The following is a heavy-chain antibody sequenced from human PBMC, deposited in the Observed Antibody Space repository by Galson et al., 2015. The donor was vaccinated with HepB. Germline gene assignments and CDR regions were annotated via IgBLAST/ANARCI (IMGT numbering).Heavy chain of an antibody. CDR3: ARLMWGGVLMAMSYGMDV. D-gene: IGHD2-8*01. V-gene: IGHV5-51*01. J-gene: IGHJ6*02. CDR2: IYPGDSDI. CDR1: GYSFTSYW. Sequence: QSGAEVKKPGESLKISCKGSGYSFTSYWIGWVRQMPGKGLEWMGIIYPGDSDIRYSPSFQGQVTISADKSISTAYLQWSSLKASDTAMYYCARLMWGGVLMAMSYGMDVWGQGTTVTVSS.